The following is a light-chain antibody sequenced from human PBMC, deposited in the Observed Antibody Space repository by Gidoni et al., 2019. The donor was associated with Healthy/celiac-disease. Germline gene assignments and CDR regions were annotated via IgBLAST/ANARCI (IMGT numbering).Light chain of an antibody. CDR1: QDISNF. Sequence: SASVGDRVTITCQASQDISNFLNWYQQKPGKAPKLLIYDASNLETGVPSRFSGSGSGTDFTFTISSLQPEDIATYYCQQYDNLPMCSFXQXTKLEIK. CDR2: DAS. J-gene: IGKJ2*04. V-gene: IGKV1-33*01. CDR3: QQYDNLPMCS.